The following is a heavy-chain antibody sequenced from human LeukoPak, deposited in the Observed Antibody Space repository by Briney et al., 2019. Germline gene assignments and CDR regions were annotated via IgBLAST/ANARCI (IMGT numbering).Heavy chain of an antibody. CDR2: IYYSGST. D-gene: IGHD2-15*01. Sequence: PSETLSLTCTVSGGSISSYYWSWIRQPPGKGLEWIGYIYYSGSTNYNPSLKSRVTISVDTSKNQFSLKLSSVTAADTAVYYCARSPLGYCSGGSCYIWDYWGQGTLVTVSS. J-gene: IGHJ4*02. CDR3: ARSPLGYCSGGSCYIWDY. CDR1: GGSISSYY. V-gene: IGHV4-59*01.